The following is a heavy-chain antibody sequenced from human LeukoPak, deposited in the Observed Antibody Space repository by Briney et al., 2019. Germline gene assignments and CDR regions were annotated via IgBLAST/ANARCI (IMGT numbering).Heavy chain of an antibody. CDR2: ISGSGSRT. D-gene: IGHD3-22*01. CDR3: VEGGAPSYYDGSGDAYFDY. Sequence: GGFLRLSCAASGFTFSSYAMSWVRQAPGKGLEWVSVISGSGSRTSYADSVKGRFTVSRDNSKNTLYLQMNSLRAEDTAVYFCVEGGAPSYYDGSGDAYFDYWGQGTLVTVSS. CDR1: GFTFSSYA. V-gene: IGHV3-23*01. J-gene: IGHJ4*02.